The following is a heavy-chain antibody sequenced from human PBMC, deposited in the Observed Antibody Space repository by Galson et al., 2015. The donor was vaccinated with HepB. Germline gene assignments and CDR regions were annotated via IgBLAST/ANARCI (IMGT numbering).Heavy chain of an antibody. J-gene: IGHJ4*02. D-gene: IGHD6-19*01. CDR1: GFTFSSYW. V-gene: IGHV3-7*01. CDR2: IKQDGSEK. Sequence: SLRLSCAASGFTFSSYWMSWVRQAPGKGLEWVANIKQDGSEKYYVDSVKGRFTISRDNAKNSLYLQMNSLRAEDTAVYYCARGDGGWLVLFGYWGQGTLVTVSS. CDR3: ARGDGGWLVLFGY.